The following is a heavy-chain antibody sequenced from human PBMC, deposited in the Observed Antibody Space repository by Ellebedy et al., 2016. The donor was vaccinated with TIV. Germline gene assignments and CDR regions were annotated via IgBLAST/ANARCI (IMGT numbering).Heavy chain of an antibody. CDR1: GGSFSGYY. CDR2: VNHGGST. CDR3: ATTPYYYCSTTRCSDF. J-gene: IGHJ4*02. V-gene: IGHV4-34*01. Sequence: GSLRLSXAVYGGSFSGYYWTWIRQPPGKGLEWIGEVNHGGSTNYNPSLKSRVTISVDTSKNHFSLKLTSVTAADTAVYYCATTPYYYCSTTRCSDFWGQGTLVTVSS. D-gene: IGHD2-2*01.